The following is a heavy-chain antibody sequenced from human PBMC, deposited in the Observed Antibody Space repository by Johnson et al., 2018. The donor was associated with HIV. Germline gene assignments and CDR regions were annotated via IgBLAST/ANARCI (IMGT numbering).Heavy chain of an antibody. CDR3: ARAPQTYNWNYMMAFDM. CDR2: ISSGGNSI. D-gene: IGHD1-7*01. J-gene: IGHJ3*02. V-gene: IGHV3-11*01. Sequence: VQLVESGGGLVKPGGSLRLSCAASGFTFSDYYMSWIRQAPGKGLEWVSYISSGGNSIYYADSVKGRFTISRDNAKNSLFLQMNSLRAEDTAVYYCARAPQTYNWNYMMAFDMWGQGTMVTVSP. CDR1: GFTFSDYY.